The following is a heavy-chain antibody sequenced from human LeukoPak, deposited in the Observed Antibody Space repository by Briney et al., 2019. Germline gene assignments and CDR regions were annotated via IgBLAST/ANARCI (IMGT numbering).Heavy chain of an antibody. CDR3: AKDDYSGYGGLDY. CDR2: ISWNSGSI. CDR1: GFTFDHYA. Sequence: GRSLRLSCAASGFTFDHYAMHWVRQAPGKGLEWVSGISWNSGSIGYADSAKGRFTISRDSAKNSLYLQMNSLRAEDTAFYYCAKDDYSGYGGLDYWGQGTLVTVSS. J-gene: IGHJ4*02. V-gene: IGHV3-9*01. D-gene: IGHD5-12*01.